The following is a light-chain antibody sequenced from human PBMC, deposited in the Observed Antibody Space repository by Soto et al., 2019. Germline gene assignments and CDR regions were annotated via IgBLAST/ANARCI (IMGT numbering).Light chain of an antibody. CDR3: CAYKSSSPSV. CDR1: SSDVGGYNY. V-gene: IGLV2-14*01. Sequence: QSALTQPASVSGSPVQSITISCTGPSSDVGGYNYVSWYQQHPGKAPKLMIYDVSNRPSGVSNRFSCSKSGNTASLTISGLQAEDEAYYSCCAYKSSSPSVFGPGTKLTVL. CDR2: DVS. J-gene: IGLJ1*01.